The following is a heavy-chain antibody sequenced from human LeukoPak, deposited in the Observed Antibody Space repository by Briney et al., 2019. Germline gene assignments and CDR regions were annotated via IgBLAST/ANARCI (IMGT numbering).Heavy chain of an antibody. CDR2: INPNSGGT. J-gene: IGHJ4*02. Sequence: GASVKVSCKASGYTFTGYYMHWVRQAPGQGLEWMGRINPNSGGTNYAQKFQGRVTMTRDTSISTAYMELSRLRSDDTAVYYCARGRVNSGWFPGDYWGRGTLVTVSS. D-gene: IGHD6-19*01. V-gene: IGHV1-2*06. CDR3: ARGRVNSGWFPGDY. CDR1: GYTFTGYY.